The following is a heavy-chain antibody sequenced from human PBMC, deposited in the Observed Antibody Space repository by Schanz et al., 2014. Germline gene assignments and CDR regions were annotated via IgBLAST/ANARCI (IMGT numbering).Heavy chain of an antibody. CDR3: ARDYAGFDC. V-gene: IGHV3-21*05. D-gene: IGHD3-16*01. J-gene: IGHJ4*02. CDR1: GFTFSTYA. CDR2: ISSSSSYI. Sequence: EVQLVESGGGLVQPGGSLRLSCAASGFTFSTYAMNWARQAPGKGLEWVSYISSSSSYIYYADSMKGRFTISRDNAKNSLYLQMNSLRAEDTAVYYCARDYAGFDCWGQGTLVTVSS.